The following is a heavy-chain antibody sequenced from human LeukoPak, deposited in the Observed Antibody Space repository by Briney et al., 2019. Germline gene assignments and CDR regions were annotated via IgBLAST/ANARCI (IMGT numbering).Heavy chain of an antibody. J-gene: IGHJ4*02. Sequence: GESLKISCKASGYQFTGFWIGWVRQKPGKGLEWMGIIYPDDSDTRYSPSFQGQVTISADTSISTAYLQWSSLKASDTAMYFCVRGYCSIARCSNFDHWGPGTLVTVSS. CDR3: VRGYCSIARCSNFDH. V-gene: IGHV5-51*01. CDR1: GYQFTGFW. D-gene: IGHD2-2*01. CDR2: IYPDDSDT.